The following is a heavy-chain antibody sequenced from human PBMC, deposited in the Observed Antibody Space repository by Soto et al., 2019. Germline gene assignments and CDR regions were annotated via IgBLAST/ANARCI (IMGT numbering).Heavy chain of an antibody. Sequence: EVQLLESGGGLVQPGRSLRLSCTASGFTFSSHAMTWVRQAPGKGLEWVSGLSDSGDSIYYADSVKGRFTIYRDNSMNTLYLQMNTLRVEDTAVYYCAKVSSSWYAGVFDLWGQGTLVTVSS. J-gene: IGHJ4*02. CDR3: AKVSSSWYAGVFDL. V-gene: IGHV3-23*01. CDR2: LSDSGDSI. CDR1: GFTFSSHA. D-gene: IGHD6-13*01.